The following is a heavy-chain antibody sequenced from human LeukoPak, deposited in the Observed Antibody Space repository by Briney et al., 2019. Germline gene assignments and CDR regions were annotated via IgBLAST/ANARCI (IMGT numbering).Heavy chain of an antibody. V-gene: IGHV4-4*02. Sequence: SETLSLTCAVSGGSITTTNWWSWVRQPPGKGLEWIGEVHLSGATNYNPSLESRVAISVDKSENHISLKLTSVTAADTAVYYCAREGGPYRPLDYSGQGTLVTVAS. CDR2: VHLSGAT. CDR3: AREGGPYRPLDY. CDR1: GGSITTTNW. J-gene: IGHJ4*02.